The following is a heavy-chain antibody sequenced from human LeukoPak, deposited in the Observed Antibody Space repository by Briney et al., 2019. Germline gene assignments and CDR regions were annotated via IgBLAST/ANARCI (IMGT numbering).Heavy chain of an antibody. CDR1: GFTFSNLW. CDR3: ARSLPYGTTWYGRSDF. Sequence: PGGSLRLSCAASGFTFSNLWMSWVRQAPGKGLKWVANIKQDGSEKYYVDSVKGRFTISRDNAQNSLHLQMNSLRAEDTAIYYCARSLPYGTTWYGRSDFWGQGTLVTVSS. V-gene: IGHV3-7*03. D-gene: IGHD6-13*01. J-gene: IGHJ4*02. CDR2: IKQDGSEK.